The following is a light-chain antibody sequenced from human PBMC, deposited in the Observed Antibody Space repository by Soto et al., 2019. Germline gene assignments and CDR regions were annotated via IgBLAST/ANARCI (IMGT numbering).Light chain of an antibody. CDR1: QSVGNW. CDR3: QQYNSYWT. Sequence: DIQMTQSPSTLSASVGDRVTITCRASQSVGNWLAWYQQKPGKAPKVLIYDASNLESGVPSRFSGSGSGTEFTLTISSLQSEDFATYYCQQYNSYWTFGQGTKVEIK. V-gene: IGKV1-5*01. J-gene: IGKJ1*01. CDR2: DAS.